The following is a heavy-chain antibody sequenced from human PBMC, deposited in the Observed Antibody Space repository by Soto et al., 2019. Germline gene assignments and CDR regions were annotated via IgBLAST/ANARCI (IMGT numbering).Heavy chain of an antibody. CDR2: IIPIFGTA. J-gene: IGHJ6*02. CDR3: ARVIVQAAKGAYYYYYYGMDV. Sequence: SVKVSCKASGGTFSSYAISWVRQAPGQGLEWMGGIIPIFGTANYAQKFQGRVTITADESTSTAYMELSSLRSEDTAVYYCARVIVQAAKGAYYYYYYGMDVWGQGTTVTSP. CDR1: GGTFSSYA. D-gene: IGHD2-2*01. V-gene: IGHV1-69*01.